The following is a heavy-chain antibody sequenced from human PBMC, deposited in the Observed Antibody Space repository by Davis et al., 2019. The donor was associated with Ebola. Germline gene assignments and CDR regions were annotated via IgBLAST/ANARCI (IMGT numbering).Heavy chain of an antibody. CDR1: GFTVTTYG. CDR2: INRKE. D-gene: IGHD3-16*02. CDR3: ANTIRLGELSPPY. Sequence: GGSLRLTCAATGFTVTTYGMSWVRQAPGKGLEWVSAINRKEYYADSVKGRFTISRDSSKNTLSLQMNSLRAEDTAVYYCANTIRLGELSPPYWGQGTLVTVSS. V-gene: IGHV3-23*01. J-gene: IGHJ4*02.